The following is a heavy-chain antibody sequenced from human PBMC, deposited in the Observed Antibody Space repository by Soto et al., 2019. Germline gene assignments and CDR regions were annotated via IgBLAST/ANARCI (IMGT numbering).Heavy chain of an antibody. D-gene: IGHD1-20*01. CDR3: ARGYKWPTN. CDR2: INHSGST. Sequence: HTETLSQPKSVYGGSFSFHYGSWIRQPPGKGLEWIGEINHSGSTNYNPSLKSRVTISVDTSKNQFSLKLSSVTAADTAVYYCARGYKWPTNWGQGTLVTVPQ. J-gene: IGHJ4*02. CDR1: GGSFSFHY. V-gene: IGHV4-34*01.